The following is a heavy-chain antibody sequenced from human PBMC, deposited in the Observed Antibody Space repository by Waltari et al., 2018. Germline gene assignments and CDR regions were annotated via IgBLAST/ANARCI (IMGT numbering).Heavy chain of an antibody. Sequence: VQLVASGGGVVQPGRSLRLSCAASGFTSVDSLMFWVRQAPGKGLEWVAFISYDGDKKYYTDSVKGRFTISRDNSKNTLYLQMNRLRAEDRAMYFCARDPHSSGYYPYFDYWGQGTLVTVSS. CDR3: ARDPHSSGYYPYFDY. D-gene: IGHD3-22*01. CDR1: GFTSVDSL. CDR2: ISYDGDKK. V-gene: IGHV3-30*04. J-gene: IGHJ4*02.